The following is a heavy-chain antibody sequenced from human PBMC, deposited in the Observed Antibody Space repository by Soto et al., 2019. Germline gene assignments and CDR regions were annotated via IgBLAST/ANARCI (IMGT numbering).Heavy chain of an antibody. Sequence: GGSLRLSCAASGFTFSAWYMIWIRQAPGKGLEWVSRISGSGATIYYADSVKGRFTISRDNAKNSLFLQLNSLRDDDTAMYYCATVDGPTVATMFFDYWGQGILVTVSS. CDR1: GFTFSAWY. CDR2: ISGSGATI. V-gene: IGHV3-11*04. J-gene: IGHJ4*02. D-gene: IGHD5-12*01. CDR3: ATVDGPTVATMFFDY.